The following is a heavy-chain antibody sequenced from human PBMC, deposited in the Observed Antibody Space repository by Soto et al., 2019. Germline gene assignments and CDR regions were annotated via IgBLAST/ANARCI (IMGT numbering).Heavy chain of an antibody. V-gene: IGHV4-59*01. CDR2: IYYSGST. D-gene: IGHD3-3*01. J-gene: IGHJ5*02. CDR3: ARGEDTGRSYDFWSGYPAFDP. Sequence: SETLSLTCTVSGGSISSYYWSWIRQPPGKGLEWIGYIYYSGSTNYNPSLKSRVTISVDTSKNQFSLKLSSVTAADTAVYYCARGEDTGRSYDFWSGYPAFDPWGQGTLVTVSS. CDR1: GGSISSYY.